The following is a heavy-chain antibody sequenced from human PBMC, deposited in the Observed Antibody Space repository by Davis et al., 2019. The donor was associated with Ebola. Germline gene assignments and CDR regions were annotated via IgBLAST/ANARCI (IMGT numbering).Heavy chain of an antibody. CDR1: GYSFTSYW. D-gene: IGHD5/OR15-5a*01. J-gene: IGHJ4*02. Sequence: GGSLRLSCKASGYSFTSYWIGWVRQMPGKGLEWMGIVYPPDSDTRYSPSFQGQVTISADKSTSTTYLQWSSLKASDTAMYYCARQGPNVCFDYWGQGTLVTVSS. CDR3: ARQGPNVCFDY. V-gene: IGHV5-51*01. CDR2: VYPPDSDT.